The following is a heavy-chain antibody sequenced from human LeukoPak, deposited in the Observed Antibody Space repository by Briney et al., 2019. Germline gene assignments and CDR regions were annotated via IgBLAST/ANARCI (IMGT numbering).Heavy chain of an antibody. Sequence: GSLRLSCAASGFTFSSYSMNWVRQAPGKGLEWVSAISGSGGSTYYADSVKGRFTISRDNSKNTLYLQMNSLRAEDTAVYYCAKDRDQDSSGYYEYYFDYWGQGTLVTVSS. V-gene: IGHV3-23*01. D-gene: IGHD3-22*01. J-gene: IGHJ4*02. CDR3: AKDRDQDSSGYYEYYFDY. CDR1: GFTFSSYS. CDR2: ISGSGGST.